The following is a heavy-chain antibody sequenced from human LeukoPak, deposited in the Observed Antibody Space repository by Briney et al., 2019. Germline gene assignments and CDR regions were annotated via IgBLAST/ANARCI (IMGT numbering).Heavy chain of an antibody. Sequence: SETLSLTCTVSGGSISSYYWSWIRQPPGKGLEWIGSIYYSGSTNYNPSLKSRVTISVDTSKNQFSLKLSSVTAAGTAVYYCARGREGSSSGWYLHWGQGTLVTVSS. CDR3: ARGREGSSSGWYLH. CDR1: GGSISSYY. CDR2: IYYSGST. V-gene: IGHV4-59*08. J-gene: IGHJ4*02. D-gene: IGHD6-19*01.